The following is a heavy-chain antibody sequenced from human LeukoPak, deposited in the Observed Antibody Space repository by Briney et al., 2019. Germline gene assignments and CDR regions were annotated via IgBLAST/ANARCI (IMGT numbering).Heavy chain of an antibody. CDR1: GYTFNSSY. Sequence: ASVKVSGKASGYTFNSSYMHWVRQAPGQGLEWMGIINPSDDSTRYAQKFQGRVTMTKDTSTNTVYMHLSSLSSDDTAVYYCARAYYESSAYRHAVYFDYWGQGTLVTVSS. CDR3: ARAYYESSAYRHAVYFDY. J-gene: IGHJ4*02. D-gene: IGHD3-22*01. CDR2: INPSDDST. V-gene: IGHV1-46*02.